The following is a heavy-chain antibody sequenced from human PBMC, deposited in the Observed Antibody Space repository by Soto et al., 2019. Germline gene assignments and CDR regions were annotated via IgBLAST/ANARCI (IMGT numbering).Heavy chain of an antibody. D-gene: IGHD2-21*02. J-gene: IGHJ5*02. Sequence: SETLSLTCAVSGDSISSDRWWSWVRQPPGKGLEWIGEIYHSGRTDCNPSLKGRITVSGEKSKDQFSLELSSMPAADTAVYYGARGGDWTLEGGVVVGAPTVIDIPNPLQSLPWG. V-gene: IGHV4-4*02. CDR2: IYHSGRT. CDR3: ARGGDWTLEGGVVVGAPTVIDIPNPLQSLP. CDR1: GDSISSDRW.